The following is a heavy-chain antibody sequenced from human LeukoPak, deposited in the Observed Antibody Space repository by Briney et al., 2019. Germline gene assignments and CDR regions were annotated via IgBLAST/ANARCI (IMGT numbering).Heavy chain of an antibody. CDR1: GYTFISYG. CDR2: ISGYNGNT. V-gene: IGHV1-18*01. D-gene: IGHD3-3*01. Sequence: ASVKVSCKASGYTFISYGITWVRQAPGQGLEWMGWISGYNGNTNYALKVQGRATMTTDTSTSTAYMELRSLRSDDTAVYYCARVLRYDFWSAYYFDYWGQGTLVTVSS. CDR3: ARVLRYDFWSAYYFDY. J-gene: IGHJ4*02.